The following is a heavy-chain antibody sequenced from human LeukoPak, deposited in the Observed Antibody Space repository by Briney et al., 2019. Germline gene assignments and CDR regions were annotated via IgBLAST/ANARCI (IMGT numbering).Heavy chain of an antibody. CDR3: ARVTEAPYYFDY. CDR1: GFTFSSYS. Sequence: NPGGSLRLSCAASGFTFSSYSMNWVRQAPGKGLEWVSSIGSSSSYIYYADSVKGRFTISRDNAKNSLYLQMNSLRAEDTAVYYCARVTEAPYYFDYWGQGTLVTVSS. V-gene: IGHV3-21*01. CDR2: IGSSSSYI. J-gene: IGHJ4*02.